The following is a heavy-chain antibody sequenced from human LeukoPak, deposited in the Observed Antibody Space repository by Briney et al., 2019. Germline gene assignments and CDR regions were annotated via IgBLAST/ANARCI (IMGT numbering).Heavy chain of an antibody. J-gene: IGHJ4*02. V-gene: IGHV3-30*03. Sequence: AGGSLRLSCAASGFTFSSYGMHWVRQAPGKGLEWVAVISYDGSNKYYADSVKGRFTISRDNSKNTLYLQMNSLRAEDTAVYYCARRDYYDSSGYSPLFDYWGQGTLVTVSS. CDR1: GFTFSSYG. CDR3: ARRDYYDSSGYSPLFDY. CDR2: ISYDGSNK. D-gene: IGHD3-22*01.